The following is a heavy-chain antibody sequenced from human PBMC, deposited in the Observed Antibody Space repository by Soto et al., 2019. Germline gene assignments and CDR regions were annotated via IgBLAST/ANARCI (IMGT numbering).Heavy chain of an antibody. V-gene: IGHV1-69*13. CDR3: ARAVYAVTTTGGSSMDV. Sequence: RASVKVSCKASGGTFSSYAISWVRQAPGQGLEWMGGIIPIFGTANYAQKFQGRVTITADESTSTAYMELSSLRSEDTAVYYCARAVYAVTTTGGSSMDVWGQGTTVTVSS. J-gene: IGHJ6*02. CDR2: IIPIFGTA. CDR1: GGTFSSYA. D-gene: IGHD4-17*01.